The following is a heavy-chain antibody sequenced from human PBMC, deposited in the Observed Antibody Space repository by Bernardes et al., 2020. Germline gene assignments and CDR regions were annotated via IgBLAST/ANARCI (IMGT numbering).Heavy chain of an antibody. J-gene: IGHJ4*02. D-gene: IGHD2-2*01. V-gene: IGHV4-59*01. CDR2: TYYTGST. Sequence: SETLSLTCTVTGGAISSYFWTWTRQPPGKGLEWIGYTYYTGSTNYNPSLMSRVTIPVDTSKNQFSLKLSSVTAVDTAVYYCAGGLVPAASGDYFDYWGQGTLVTVYS. CDR3: AGGLVPAASGDYFDY. CDR1: GGAISSYF.